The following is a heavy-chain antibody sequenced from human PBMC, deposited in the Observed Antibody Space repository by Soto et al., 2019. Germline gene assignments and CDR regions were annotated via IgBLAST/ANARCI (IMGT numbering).Heavy chain of an antibody. V-gene: IGHV1-69*01. J-gene: IGHJ2*01. CDR3: ARLGLPGSIDPGIAVAGTGDPYGYFDL. CDR2: IIPIFGTA. D-gene: IGHD6-19*01. CDR1: GGTFSSYA. Sequence: QVQLVQSGAEVKKPGSSVKVSCKASGGTFSSYAISWVRQAPGQGLEWMGGIIPIFGTANYAQKFQGRVTITADASTSTAYMELSNLRSEDTAGYYCARLGLPGSIDPGIAVAGTGDPYGYFDLWGRGTLVTVSS.